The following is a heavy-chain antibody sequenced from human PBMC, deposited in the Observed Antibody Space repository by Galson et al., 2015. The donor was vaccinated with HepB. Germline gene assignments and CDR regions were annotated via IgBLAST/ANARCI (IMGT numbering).Heavy chain of an antibody. D-gene: IGHD6-19*01. CDR3: AKPHSPHNSDWYDDDAFDI. CDR1: GFTFSSYG. CDR2: ISYDGSNK. J-gene: IGHJ3*02. Sequence: SLRLSCAASGFTFSSYGMHWVRQAPGKGLEWVAVISYDGSNKYYADSVKGRFTISRDNSKNMLYLQMNNLRAEDTAVYYCAKPHSPHNSDWYDDDAFDIWGQGTMVTVSS. V-gene: IGHV3-30*18.